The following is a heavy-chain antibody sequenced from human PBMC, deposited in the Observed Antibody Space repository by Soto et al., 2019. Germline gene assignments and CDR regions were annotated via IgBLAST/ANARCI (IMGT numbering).Heavy chain of an antibody. V-gene: IGHV4-39*01. CDR3: ARHLPTYCSGGNCYYYYGMDV. D-gene: IGHD2-15*01. Sequence: SETLSLTCAVSGGPISSRTYSRGWIRQPPGRGLEWIGTIYYHGNTYYNPSLKSRVTISVDTSKNQFSLKLSSVTAADTAVYYCARHLPTYCSGGNCYYYYGMDVWGQGTTVTVSS. J-gene: IGHJ6*02. CDR1: GGPISSRTYS. CDR2: IYYHGNT.